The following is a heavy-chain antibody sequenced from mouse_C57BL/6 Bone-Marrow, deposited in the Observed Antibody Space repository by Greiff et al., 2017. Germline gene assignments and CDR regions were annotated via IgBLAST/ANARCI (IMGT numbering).Heavy chain of an antibody. CDR1: GYTFTSYG. CDR3: ARYELSGGYAMDY. Sequence: QVQLKESGAELARPGASVKLSCKASGYTFTSYGISWVKQRTGQGLEWIGEIYPRSGNTYYNEKFKGKATLTADKSSSTAYMELRSLTSEDSAVYFCARYELSGGYAMDYWGQGTSVTVSS. D-gene: IGHD1-1*02. J-gene: IGHJ4*01. V-gene: IGHV1-81*01. CDR2: IYPRSGNT.